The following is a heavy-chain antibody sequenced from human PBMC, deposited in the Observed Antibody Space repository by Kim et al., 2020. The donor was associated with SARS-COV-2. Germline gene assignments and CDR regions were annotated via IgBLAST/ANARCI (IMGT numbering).Heavy chain of an antibody. Sequence: GGSLRLSCAASGFTFSSYGMHWVRQAPGKGLEWVAVISYDGSNKYYADSVKGRFTISRDNSKNTLYLQMNSLRAEDTAVYYCAKDRDKLTYYFDYWGQGTLVTVSS. D-gene: IGHD1-1*01. J-gene: IGHJ4*02. CDR3: AKDRDKLTYYFDY. V-gene: IGHV3-30*18. CDR1: GFTFSSYG. CDR2: ISYDGSNK.